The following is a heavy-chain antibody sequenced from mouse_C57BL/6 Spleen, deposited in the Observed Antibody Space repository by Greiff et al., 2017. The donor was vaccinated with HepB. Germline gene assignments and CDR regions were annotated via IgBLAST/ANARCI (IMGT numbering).Heavy chain of an antibody. V-gene: IGHV1-64*01. CDR3: AREGGEYDGNYAMDY. Sequence: QVQLQQPGAELVKPGASVKLSCKASGYTFTSYWMHWVKQRPGQGLEWIGMIHPNSGSTNYNEKFKSKATLTVDKSSSTAYMQLSSLTSEDSAVYYCAREGGEYDGNYAMDYWGQGTSVTVSS. J-gene: IGHJ4*01. D-gene: IGHD2-14*01. CDR2: IHPNSGST. CDR1: GYTFTSYW.